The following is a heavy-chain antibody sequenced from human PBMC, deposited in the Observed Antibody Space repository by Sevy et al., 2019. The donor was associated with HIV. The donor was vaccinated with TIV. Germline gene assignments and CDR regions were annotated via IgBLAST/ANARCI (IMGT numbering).Heavy chain of an antibody. CDR3: ARAFGF. D-gene: IGHD3-16*01. J-gene: IGHJ6*02. CDR2: INQDGSEL. V-gene: IGHV3-7*03. Sequence: GGSLRLSCVGAGISISSHWMNWVRQSPGKGLEWVANINQDGSELYYVGSVKGRFTISRDNARNSGYLQMHSLSVEDSGVYYCARAFGFWGQGTTVTGSS. CDR1: GISISSHW.